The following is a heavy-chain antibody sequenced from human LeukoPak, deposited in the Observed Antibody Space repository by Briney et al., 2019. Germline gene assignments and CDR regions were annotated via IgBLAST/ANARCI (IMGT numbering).Heavy chain of an antibody. CDR3: ARGSGSHFDY. J-gene: IGHJ4*02. CDR1: GLTFSNYD. V-gene: IGHV3-13*04. CDR2: IGAADDT. D-gene: IGHD1-26*01. Sequence: HSGGSLRLSCAAPGLTFSNYDLFCVRQTTGKGLEWVSTIGAADDTYYPGSVRGRFTISRESAKDSLYLQTNSLRAGDTAVYYCARGSGSHFDYWGQGTLVTVSS.